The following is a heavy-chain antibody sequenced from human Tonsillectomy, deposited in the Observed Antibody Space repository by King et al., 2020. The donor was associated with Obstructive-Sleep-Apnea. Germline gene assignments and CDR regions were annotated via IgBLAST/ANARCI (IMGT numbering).Heavy chain of an antibody. Sequence: VQLVESGGGLVKPGGSLRLSCAASALTFSTDTMNWVRQAPGKGLEWVSSISSSSSHIYYADSGKGRFTISRDNAKNSLYLQMNSLRAEDTAVYYCTRDRGAYYYGMADWGQGTTVTVSS. D-gene: IGHD3-10*01. CDR3: TRDRGAYYYGMAD. V-gene: IGHV3-21*01. CDR2: ISSSSSHI. CDR1: ALTFSTDT. J-gene: IGHJ6*02.